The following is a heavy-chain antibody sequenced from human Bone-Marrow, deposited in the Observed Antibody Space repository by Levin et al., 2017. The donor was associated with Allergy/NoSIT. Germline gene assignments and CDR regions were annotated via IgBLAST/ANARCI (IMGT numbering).Heavy chain of an antibody. V-gene: IGHV3-7*01. D-gene: IGHD6-19*01. Sequence: GGSLRLSCVGTEFTFSYYWMSWVRQSPGKGLEWVANIKQDGSEKYYVESMKGRITISRDNAKNSVYLQVNNLRVDDTAVYYCARFFGDYTSGWRYWGHGVQVTVSS. CDR3: ARFFGDYTSGWRY. J-gene: IGHJ4*01. CDR1: EFTFSYYW. CDR2: IKQDGSEK.